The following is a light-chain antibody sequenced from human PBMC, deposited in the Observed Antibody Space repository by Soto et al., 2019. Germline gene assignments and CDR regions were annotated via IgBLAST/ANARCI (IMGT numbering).Light chain of an antibody. CDR1: SSDVRDFKY. J-gene: IGLJ1*01. CDR3: GSYTTSSTLDYV. CDR2: DVR. V-gene: IGLV2-14*03. Sequence: QSALTQPASVSGSPGQSITISCTGTSSDVRDFKYVSWYQQHPGKAPQLMIYDVRIRPSRVSNRFSGSKSGNTAYLTPSGLLAEDEADYYCGSYTTSSTLDYVFGTGTTLTGL.